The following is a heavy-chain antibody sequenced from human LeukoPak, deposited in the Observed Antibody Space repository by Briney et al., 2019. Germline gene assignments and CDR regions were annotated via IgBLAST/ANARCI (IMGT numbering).Heavy chain of an antibody. CDR1: GGSFSGYY. Sequence: PSETLSLTCAVYGGSFSGYYWSWIRQPPGKGLEWIGEINHSGSTYYNPSLKSRVTISVDTSKNQFSLKLSSVTAADTAVYYCARLPVTTLYYFDYWGQGTLVTVSS. J-gene: IGHJ4*02. CDR2: INHSGST. CDR3: ARLPVTTLYYFDY. V-gene: IGHV4-34*01. D-gene: IGHD4-17*01.